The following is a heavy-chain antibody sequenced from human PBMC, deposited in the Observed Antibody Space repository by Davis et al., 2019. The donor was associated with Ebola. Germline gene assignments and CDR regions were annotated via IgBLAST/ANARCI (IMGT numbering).Heavy chain of an antibody. J-gene: IGHJ5*02. CDR2: INAGNGNT. D-gene: IGHD1-7*01. V-gene: IGHV1-3*01. Sequence: AASVKVSCKASGYTFTSYAMHWVRQAPGQRLEWMGWINAGNGNTKYSQKFQGRVTITRDTSASTAYMELSSLRSEDTAVYYCGRSRLIGTTFWFDPWGQGTLVTVSS. CDR3: GRSRLIGTTFWFDP. CDR1: GYTFTSYA.